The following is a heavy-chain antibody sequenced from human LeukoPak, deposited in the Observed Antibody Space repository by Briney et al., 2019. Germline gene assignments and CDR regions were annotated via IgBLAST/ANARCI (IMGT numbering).Heavy chain of an antibody. J-gene: IGHJ6*02. D-gene: IGHD2-2*01. V-gene: IGHV1-3*01. CDR2: IKAGNGNI. CDR1: GQTSTTYA. CDR3: ARGYCSSTSCYMDV. Sequence: ASVKVSCKASGQTSTTYAIQWVRQAPGQGREWMGWIKAGNGNIKYSQKLQGRVTITGDTSASTAYMELSSLRSEDTAVYYCARGYCSSTSCYMDVWGQGTTVT.